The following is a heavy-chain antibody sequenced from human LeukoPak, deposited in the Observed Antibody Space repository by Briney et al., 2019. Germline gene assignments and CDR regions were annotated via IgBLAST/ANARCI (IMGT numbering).Heavy chain of an antibody. CDR2: IVPIFGTA. CDR3: ARGDYYDSSGYPYFDY. D-gene: IGHD3-22*01. J-gene: IGHJ4*02. V-gene: IGHV1-69*01. CDR1: GGTFSSYA. Sequence: SVKVSCKASGGTFSSYAISWVRQAPGQGLEWMGGIVPIFGTANYAQKFQGRVTITADESTSTAYMELSSLRSEDTAVYYCARGDYYDSSGYPYFDYWGQGTLVTVSS.